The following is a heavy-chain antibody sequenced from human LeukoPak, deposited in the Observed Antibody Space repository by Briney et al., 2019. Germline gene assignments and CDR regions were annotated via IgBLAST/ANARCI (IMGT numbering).Heavy chain of an antibody. CDR1: GYTFTDYY. CDR3: ARANFLYCSSSTCLFDY. J-gene: IGHJ4*02. V-gene: IGHV1-2*02. CDR2: LNPNDGDT. D-gene: IGHD2-2*01. Sequence: GASVKVSCKASGYTFTDYYMHSVRQAPGQGFERMLWLNPNDGDTNYAQKFQGRVTMTRDTSISTAHMEVSRLRSDDTAVYYCARANFLYCSSSTCLFDYWGQGTLVTVSS.